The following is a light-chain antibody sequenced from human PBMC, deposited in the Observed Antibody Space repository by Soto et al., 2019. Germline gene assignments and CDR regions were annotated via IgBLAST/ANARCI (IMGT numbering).Light chain of an antibody. V-gene: IGKV1-5*01. CDR2: DAS. J-gene: IGKJ5*01. CDR1: QNIRNW. Sequence: DIQMTQSPSTLSASVGDSVTITCRASQNIRNWLAWYQQKPGKAPNPLIYDASSLESGVPSRFSGSGSGTDFTLTISSLQPEDFATYYCQQSYSTRFFGQGTRLEIK. CDR3: QQSYSTRF.